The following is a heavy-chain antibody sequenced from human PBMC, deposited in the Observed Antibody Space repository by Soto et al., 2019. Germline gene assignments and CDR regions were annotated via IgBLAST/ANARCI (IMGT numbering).Heavy chain of an antibody. D-gene: IGHD2-2*02. J-gene: IGHJ3*02. CDR3: TRDQVDLGYCSSTSCYSAGVPDAFDI. CDR2: IRSKAYGGTT. CDR1: GFTFGDYA. V-gene: IGHV3-49*03. Sequence: GGSLRLSCTASGFTFGDYAMSWFRQAPGKGLEWVGFIRSKAYGGTTEYAASVKGRFTISRDDSKSIAYLQMNSLKTEDTAAYYCTRDQVDLGYCSSTSCYSAGVPDAFDIWGQGTMVTVSS.